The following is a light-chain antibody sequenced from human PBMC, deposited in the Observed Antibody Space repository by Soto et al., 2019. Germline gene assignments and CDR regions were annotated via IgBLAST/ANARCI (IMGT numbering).Light chain of an antibody. J-gene: IGKJ1*01. V-gene: IGKV1-27*01. CDR2: AAF. Sequence: DFQMTQSPSSLSASVGDRVTITCWATQAINNYLAWYQQKPGKVPKLLIYAAFTLHSGVPSRFSGSGSGTDFTLTISSLQPEDVAIYYCQKYNSAPWAFGQGTKVEIK. CDR1: QAINNY. CDR3: QKYNSAPWA.